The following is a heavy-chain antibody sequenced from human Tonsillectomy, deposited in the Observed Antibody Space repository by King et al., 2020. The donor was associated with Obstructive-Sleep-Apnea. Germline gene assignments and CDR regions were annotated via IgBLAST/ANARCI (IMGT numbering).Heavy chain of an antibody. CDR3: ARATGDYVVDY. D-gene: IGHD4-17*01. V-gene: IGHV4-34*01. J-gene: IGHJ4*02. Sequence: VQLQQWGAGLLKPSETLSLTCAVYGGSFSGYYWSWIRQPPGKGLEWFGEINHSGSTNYNPSLKSRVTISVDTSKNQFSLKLSSVTAADTAVYYCARATGDYVVDYWGQGTLVTVSS. CDR2: INHSGST. CDR1: GGSFSGYY.